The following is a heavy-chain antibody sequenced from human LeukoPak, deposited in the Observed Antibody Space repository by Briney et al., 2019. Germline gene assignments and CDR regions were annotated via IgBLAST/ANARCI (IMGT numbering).Heavy chain of an antibody. J-gene: IGHJ4*02. V-gene: IGHV3-21*01. CDR1: GFTFNSHS. Sequence: GGSLRLSCAASGFTFNSHSMNWVRQAPGKGLEWVSSISTSSSYIYYADSVKGRFTISRDNAKNSLYLQMNSLRAEDTAVYYCARDYSTVTTFFDYWGQGTLVTVSS. CDR2: ISTSSSYI. CDR3: ARDYSTVTTFFDY. D-gene: IGHD4-17*01.